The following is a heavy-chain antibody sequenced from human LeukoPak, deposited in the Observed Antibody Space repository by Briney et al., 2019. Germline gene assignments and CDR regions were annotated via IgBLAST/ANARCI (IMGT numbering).Heavy chain of an antibody. Sequence: PSQTLSLTCTVSGGSISSGDYYWSWIRQPPGKGLEWIGYIYFSGSTYYNPSLKSRVTISVDTSKNQFSLNLNSVTAADTAVYYCARDHDSSGYGAFDIWGQGTMVTVSS. CDR2: IYFSGST. D-gene: IGHD3-22*01. CDR3: ARDHDSSGYGAFDI. J-gene: IGHJ3*02. V-gene: IGHV4-30-4*01. CDR1: GGSISSGDYY.